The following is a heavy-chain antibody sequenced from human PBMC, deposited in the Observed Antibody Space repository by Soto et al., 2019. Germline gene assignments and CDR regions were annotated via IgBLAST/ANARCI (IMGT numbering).Heavy chain of an antibody. Sequence: EVQLLESGGGSGQPGGSLRLSCATSGFTFSSYAMNWVRQAPGKGLEWVSAISGSGGSTNYADSVEGRFTISRDNSKNTLYLQMSSLRAEDTAVYYCARAGGIAVPGSHLDYWGQGTLVTVPS. V-gene: IGHV3-23*01. CDR3: ARAGGIAVPGSHLDY. CDR1: GFTFSSYA. CDR2: ISGSGGST. D-gene: IGHD6-19*01. J-gene: IGHJ4*02.